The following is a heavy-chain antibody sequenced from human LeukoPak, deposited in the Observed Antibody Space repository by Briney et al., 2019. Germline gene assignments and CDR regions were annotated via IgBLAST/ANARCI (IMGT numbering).Heavy chain of an antibody. CDR1: GFTFSSYG. J-gene: IGHJ4*02. CDR2: ISYDGSNK. CDR3: ARLPSSGPPGY. V-gene: IGHV3-30*03. Sequence: GGSLRLSCAASGFTFSSYGMHWVRQAPGKGLEWVAVISYDGSNKYYADSVKGRFTISRDNSKNTLYLQMNSLRAEDTAVYYCARLPSSGPPGYWGQGTLVTVSS. D-gene: IGHD6-19*01.